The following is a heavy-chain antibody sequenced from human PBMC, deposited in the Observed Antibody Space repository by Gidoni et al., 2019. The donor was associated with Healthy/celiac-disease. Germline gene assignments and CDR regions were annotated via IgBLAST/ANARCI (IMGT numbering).Heavy chain of an antibody. D-gene: IGHD2-21*01. CDR3: ARDLVVTFVRYFDY. V-gene: IGHV4-39*01. J-gene: IGHJ4*02. CDR2: IYYSGST. Sequence: QLQLQESGPGLVKPSETLSLTCTVSGGSISSSSYYWGWIRQPPGKGLEWIGSIYYSGSTYYNPSLKSRVTISVDTSKNQFSLKLSSVTAADTAVYYCARDLVVTFVRYFDYWGQGTLVTVSS. CDR1: GGSISSSSYY.